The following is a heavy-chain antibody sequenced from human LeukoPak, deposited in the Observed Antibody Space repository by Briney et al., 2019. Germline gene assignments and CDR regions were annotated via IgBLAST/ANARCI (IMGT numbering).Heavy chain of an antibody. CDR3: ARDPYSGSYGADYYYYMDV. CDR2: ITSGSSHI. J-gene: IGHJ6*03. V-gene: IGHV3-21*01. D-gene: IGHD1-26*01. CDR1: GFTFSSYN. Sequence: GGSLRLSCAASGFTFSSYNMNWGRQTPGQGLEWVSSITSGSSHIYYADSVKGRFTISRDNAKSSLYLQMNSLRAEDTAVYYCARDPYSGSYGADYYYYMDVWGKGTTVTISS.